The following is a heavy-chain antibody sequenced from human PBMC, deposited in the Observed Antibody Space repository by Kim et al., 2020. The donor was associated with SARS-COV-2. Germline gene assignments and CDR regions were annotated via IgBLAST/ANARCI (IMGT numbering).Heavy chain of an antibody. J-gene: IGHJ6*03. D-gene: IGHD6-6*01. CDR1: GGSISSYY. CDR3: ARGSSSTDYYYYMDV. V-gene: IGHV4-59*08. Sequence: SETLSLTCTVSGGSISSYYWSWIRQPPGKGLEWIGYIYYSGSTNYNPSLKSRVTISVDTSKNQFSLKLSSVTAADTAVYYCARGSSSTDYYYYMDVWGKG. CDR2: IYYSGST.